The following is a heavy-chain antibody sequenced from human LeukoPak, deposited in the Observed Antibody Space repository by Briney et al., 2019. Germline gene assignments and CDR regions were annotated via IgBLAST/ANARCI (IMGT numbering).Heavy chain of an antibody. CDR1: GGSISSGGYS. J-gene: IGHJ4*02. V-gene: IGHV4-30-2*01. CDR2: IYHSGST. D-gene: IGHD3-10*01. Sequence: PSESLSLTCAVSGGSISSGGYSWSWIRQPPGKGLEWIGYIYHSGSTYYNPSLKSRVTISVDRSKNQFSLKPSSVTAADTAVYYCARATGFGGQIDYWGQGTLVTVSS. CDR3: ARATGFGGQIDY.